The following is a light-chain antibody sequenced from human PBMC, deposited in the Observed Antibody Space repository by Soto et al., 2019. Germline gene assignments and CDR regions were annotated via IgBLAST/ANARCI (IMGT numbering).Light chain of an antibody. J-gene: IGLJ1*01. CDR3: QSSGV. CDR2: GNN. V-gene: IGLV1-40*01. CDR1: SSNIGAGYD. Sequence: QSVLTQPPSVSGAPGQSVTISCTGSSSNIGAGYDVHWYQQLPGTAPKVLIYGNNNRPSGVPDRFSGSKSGTSASLSITGLQAEDEADYYCQSSGVFGSGTKVTVL.